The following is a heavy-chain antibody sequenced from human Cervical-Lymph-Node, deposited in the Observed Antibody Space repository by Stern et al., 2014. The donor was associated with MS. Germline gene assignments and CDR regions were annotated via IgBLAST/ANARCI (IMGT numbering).Heavy chain of an antibody. V-gene: IGHV1-46*01. CDR3: ARDGPVSVVKNVGYFDL. CDR1: GYTFTSYY. Sequence: VQLVESGAEVKKPGASVKVSCKASGYTFTSYYMHWVRQAPGQGLEWMGIINPSGGSTSYAQKFQGRVTMTRDTSTSTVYMELSSLRSEDTAVYYCARDGPVSVVKNVGYFDLWGRGTLVTVSS. J-gene: IGHJ2*01. D-gene: IGHD2-21*01. CDR2: INPSGGST.